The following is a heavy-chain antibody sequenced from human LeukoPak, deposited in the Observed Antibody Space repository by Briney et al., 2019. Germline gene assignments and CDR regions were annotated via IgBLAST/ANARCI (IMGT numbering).Heavy chain of an antibody. CDR3: AKVKRAVAGTRDAFDI. V-gene: IGHV3-23*01. D-gene: IGHD6-19*01. CDR2: ISGSGDYT. J-gene: IGHJ3*02. CDR1: GFTFSSYA. Sequence: GGSLRLTCAASGFTFSSYAMTWVRQAPGKGLEWVSTISGSGDYTYYADSVKGRFTISGDNSNNTLYLQMNSLRAEDTAVYYCAKVKRAVAGTRDAFDIWGQGTMVTVSS.